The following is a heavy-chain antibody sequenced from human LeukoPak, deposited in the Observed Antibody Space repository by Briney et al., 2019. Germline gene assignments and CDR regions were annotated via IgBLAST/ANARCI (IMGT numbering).Heavy chain of an antibody. CDR2: ISGYNGNT. V-gene: IGHV1-18*01. CDR3: ARPNYLGGSGSYGGTNWFDP. D-gene: IGHD3-10*01. Sequence: GASVEVSCKASGYTFNNYFISWVRQAPGQGLEWMGWISGYNGNTNYAQKLQGRVTMTTDTSTSTAYMELRSLRSDDTAVYYCARPNYLGGSGSYGGTNWFDPWGQGTLVTVSS. J-gene: IGHJ5*02. CDR1: GYTFNNYF.